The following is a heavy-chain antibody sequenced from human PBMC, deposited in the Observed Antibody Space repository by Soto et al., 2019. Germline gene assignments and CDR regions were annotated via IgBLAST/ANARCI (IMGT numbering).Heavy chain of an antibody. CDR2: MNPNTGNT. CDR1: GHTFSSHD. J-gene: IGHJ4*02. CDR3: ARGRAEYNRWLWLDY. V-gene: IGHV1-8*01. Sequence: ASVKVSCKACGHTFSSHDINWVRQATGQGLEWMGWMNPNTGNTGYAQTFQGRVSMTRDTSLSTAYMELSSLRSEDTAVYYCARGRAEYNRWLWLDYWGQGPLVTVSS. D-gene: IGHD1-20*01.